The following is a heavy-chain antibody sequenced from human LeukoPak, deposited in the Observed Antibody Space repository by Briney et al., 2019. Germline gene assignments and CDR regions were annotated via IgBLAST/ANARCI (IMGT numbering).Heavy chain of an antibody. CDR3: ARNPQLLPDWNFDL. V-gene: IGHV3-NL1*01. Sequence: GGALRLSCAASGFDFSPYVMAWFRQAPGRGLEWVSVIAAGGGGIQYADAVQGRFTISRDNSKNTLYLQMKSLRVEDTAVYYCARNPQLLPDWNFDLWGRGTLVTVSS. D-gene: IGHD2-2*01. CDR1: GFDFSPYV. CDR2: IAAGGGGI. J-gene: IGHJ2*01.